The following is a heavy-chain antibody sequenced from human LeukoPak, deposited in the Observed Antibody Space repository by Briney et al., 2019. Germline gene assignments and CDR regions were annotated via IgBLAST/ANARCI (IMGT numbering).Heavy chain of an antibody. CDR1: GGSFSGYY. CDR2: INHSGST. CDR3: ARHGYCSSTSCSYYYYYYMDV. J-gene: IGHJ6*03. Sequence: SETLSLTCAVYGGSFSGYYWSWIRQPPGKGLEWIWEINHSGSTTYNPSLKSRVTISVGTSKNQFSLKLSSVTAADTAVYYCARHGYCSSTSCSYYYYYYMDVWGKGTTVTISS. D-gene: IGHD2-2*03. V-gene: IGHV4-34*01.